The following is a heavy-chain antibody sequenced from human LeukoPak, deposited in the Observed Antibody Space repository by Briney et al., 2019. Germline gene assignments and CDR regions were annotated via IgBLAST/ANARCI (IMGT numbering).Heavy chain of an antibody. D-gene: IGHD6-13*01. J-gene: IGHJ4*02. V-gene: IGHV4-30-2*01. CDR1: GGSISSGGYP. CDR3: ARGPLSAAGPGYFDY. CDR2: IYHSGST. Sequence: SQTLSLTCAVSGGSISSGGYPWSWIRQPPGKGLEWIGYIYHSGSTYYNPSLKSRVTISVDRSKNQFSLKLSSVTAADTAVYYCARGPLSAAGPGYFDYWGQGTLVTVSS.